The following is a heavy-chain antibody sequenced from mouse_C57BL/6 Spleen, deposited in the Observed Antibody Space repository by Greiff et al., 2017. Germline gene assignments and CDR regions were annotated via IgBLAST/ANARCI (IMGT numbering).Heavy chain of an antibody. CDR3: AREGDGYYWYFDV. CDR2: INPSNGGT. Sequence: VQLQQPGTELVKPGASVKLSCKASGYTFTSYWMHWVKQRPGQGLEWIGNINPSNGGTNYNEKFKSKATLTVDKSSSTAYMQLSSLTSEDSAVYYGAREGDGYYWYFDVWGTGTTVTVSS. CDR1: GYTFTSYW. J-gene: IGHJ1*03. D-gene: IGHD2-3*01. V-gene: IGHV1-53*01.